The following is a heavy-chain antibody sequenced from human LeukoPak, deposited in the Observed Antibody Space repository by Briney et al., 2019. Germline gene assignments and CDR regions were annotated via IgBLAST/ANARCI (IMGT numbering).Heavy chain of an antibody. J-gene: IGHJ4*02. CDR3: ARLDAASSGDY. V-gene: IGHV3-64D*09. CDR1: GFTFSSYA. CDR2: ISSNGGST. D-gene: IGHD1-14*01. Sequence: PGGSLRLSCSASGFTFSSYAMHWVRQAPGKGLEYVSAISSNGGSTYYADSLKDRFTISRDNSKNTLYLQMSTLRAEDTAVYYCARLDAASSGDYWGQGTLVTVSS.